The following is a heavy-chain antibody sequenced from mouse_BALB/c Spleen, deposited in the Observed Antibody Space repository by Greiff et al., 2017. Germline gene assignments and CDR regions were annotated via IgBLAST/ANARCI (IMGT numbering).Heavy chain of an antibody. V-gene: IGHV5-6*01. CDR2: ISSGGSYT. D-gene: IGHD2-2*01. Sequence: EVKVVESGGDLVKPGGSLKLSCAASGFTFSSYGMSWVRQTPDKRLEWVATISSGGSYTYYPDSVKGRFTISRDNAKNTLYLQMSSLKSEDTAMYYCARQGGYDYDAMDYWGQGTSVTVSS. CDR3: ARQGGYDYDAMDY. CDR1: GFTFSSYG. J-gene: IGHJ4*01.